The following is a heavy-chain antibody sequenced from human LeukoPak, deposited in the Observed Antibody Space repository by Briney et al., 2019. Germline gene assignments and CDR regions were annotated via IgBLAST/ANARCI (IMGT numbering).Heavy chain of an antibody. CDR3: ARLDGYCSGGSCYSVSFVDP. D-gene: IGHD2-15*01. Sequence: SETLSLTCTVSGGSIGSSNYYWGWIRQPPGKGLEWIGSIYYSGSTYYNPSLKSRVTISVDTSKNQFSLKLSSVTAADTAVYYCARLDGYCSGGSCYSVSFVDPWGQGTLVTVSS. CDR1: GGSIGSSNYY. J-gene: IGHJ5*02. CDR2: IYYSGST. V-gene: IGHV4-39*01.